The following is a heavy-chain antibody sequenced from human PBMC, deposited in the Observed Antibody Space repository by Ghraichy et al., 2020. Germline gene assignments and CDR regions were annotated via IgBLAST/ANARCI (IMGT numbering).Heavy chain of an antibody. CDR1: GGSISSSNW. Sequence: LSLTCAVSGGSISSSNWWSWVRQPPGKGLEWIGEIYHSGSTNYNPSLKSRVTISVDKSKNQFSLKLSSVTAADTAVDYCARGGDIVGASGLTYWGQGTLVTVSS. V-gene: IGHV4-4*02. CDR3: ARGGDIVGASGLTY. CDR2: IYHSGST. J-gene: IGHJ4*02. D-gene: IGHD1-26*01.